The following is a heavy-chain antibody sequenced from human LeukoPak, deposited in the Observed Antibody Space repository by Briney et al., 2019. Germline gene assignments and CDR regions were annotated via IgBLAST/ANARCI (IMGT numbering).Heavy chain of an antibody. CDR3: ARDRYYVPDY. V-gene: IGHV3-74*01. Sequence: GGSLRLSCAASGFTFSNYAMSWVRQAPGKGLEWVSRITSDGRTTIYADSVKGRFSISRDNSKNTLFLQMNSLRADDTAVYYCARDRYYVPDYWGQGTLVTVSS. CDR2: ITSDGRTT. J-gene: IGHJ4*02. CDR1: GFTFSNYA. D-gene: IGHD3-16*01.